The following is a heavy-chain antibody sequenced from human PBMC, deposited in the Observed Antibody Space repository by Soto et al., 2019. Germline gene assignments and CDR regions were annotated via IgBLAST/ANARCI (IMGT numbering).Heavy chain of an antibody. CDR2: IIPIFGTA. CDR3: VASYYDSSGYYQDY. Sequence: SVKVSCKASGGTFSSYAISWLRQAPGQGLEWMGGIIPIFGTANYAQKFQGRVTITADESTSTAYMELSSLRSEDTAVYYCVASYYDSSGYYQDYWGQGTLVTVSS. D-gene: IGHD3-22*01. CDR1: GGTFSSYA. V-gene: IGHV1-69*13. J-gene: IGHJ4*02.